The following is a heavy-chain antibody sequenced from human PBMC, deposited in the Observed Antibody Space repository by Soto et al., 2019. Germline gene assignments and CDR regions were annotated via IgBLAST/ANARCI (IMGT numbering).Heavy chain of an antibody. CDR3: AILQSDWFDP. CDR1: GGSISSYY. D-gene: IGHD4-4*01. V-gene: IGHV4-59*01. J-gene: IGHJ5*02. CDR2: IYYSGST. Sequence: PSETLSLTCTVPGGSISSYYWSWIRQPPGKGLEWIGYIYYSGSTNYNPSLKSRVTISVDTSKNQFSLKLSSVTAADTAVYYCAILQSDWFDPWGQGTLVTVSS.